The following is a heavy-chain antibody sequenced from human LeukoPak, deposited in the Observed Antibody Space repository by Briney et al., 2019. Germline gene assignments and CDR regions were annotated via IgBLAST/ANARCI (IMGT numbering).Heavy chain of an antibody. Sequence: GGSLRLSCAASGFTFSSYGMHWVRQAPGKGLEWVAFIRYDGSNKYYADSVKGRFTISRDNSKNTLYLQMNRLRDEDTAVYYCARDPRGSSGYVDYWGQGTLVTVSS. CDR3: ARDPRGSSGYVDY. CDR1: GFTFSSYG. J-gene: IGHJ4*02. CDR2: IRYDGSNK. D-gene: IGHD3-22*01. V-gene: IGHV3-30*02.